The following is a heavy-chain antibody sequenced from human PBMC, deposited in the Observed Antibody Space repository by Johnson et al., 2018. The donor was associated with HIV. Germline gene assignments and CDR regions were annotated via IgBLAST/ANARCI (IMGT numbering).Heavy chain of an antibody. CDR2: ISYDGSNK. CDR1: GFTFSSYA. J-gene: IGHJ3*02. V-gene: IGHV3-30-3*01. Sequence: QVQLVESGGGVVQPGRSLKLSCAASGFTFSSYAMHWVRQAPGKGLDWVAVISYDGSNKYYADSVKGRFTISRDNSKNTLYLQMNSLRAEDTAVYYCGRDINYSNYVTDAFDIWGQGTVVTVSS. CDR3: GRDINYSNYVTDAFDI. D-gene: IGHD4-11*01.